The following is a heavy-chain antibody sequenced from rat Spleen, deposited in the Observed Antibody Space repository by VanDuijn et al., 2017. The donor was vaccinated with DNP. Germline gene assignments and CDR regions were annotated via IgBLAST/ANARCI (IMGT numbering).Heavy chain of an antibody. CDR2: ISPGGGVT. J-gene: IGHJ4*01. Sequence: EVQLVESGGGLVQPGRSLKLSCAASGFTFSNYYMAWVRQAPTKGLEWVASISPGGGVTSYRESVKGRFTISRDNSKSTLFLQMDGLRSEDTATYYCTRESLYYSSYISYYVMDAWGQGASVTVSS. CDR3: TRESLYYSSYISYYVMDA. V-gene: IGHV5-27*01. CDR1: GFTFSNYY. D-gene: IGHD1-2*01.